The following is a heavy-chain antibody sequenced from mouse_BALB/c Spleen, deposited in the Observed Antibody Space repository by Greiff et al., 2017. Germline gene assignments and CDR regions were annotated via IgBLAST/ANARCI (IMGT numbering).Heavy chain of an antibody. D-gene: IGHD2-4*01. V-gene: IGHV3-8*02. J-gene: IGHJ1*01. CDR3: ARNYYDDWYFDV. CDR1: GDSITSGY. Sequence: EVQLQQSGPGLVKPSQSLSLTCTVTGDSITSGYWNWIRKFPGNKLEYMGYISYSGSTYYNPSLKSRISITRDTSKNQYYLQLNSVTTEDTATYYCARNYYDDWYFDVWGAGTTVTVSS. CDR2: ISYSGST.